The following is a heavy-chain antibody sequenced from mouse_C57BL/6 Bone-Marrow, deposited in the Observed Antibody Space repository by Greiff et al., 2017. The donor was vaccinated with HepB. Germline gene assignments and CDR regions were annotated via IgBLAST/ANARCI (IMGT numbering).Heavy chain of an antibody. CDR1: GYAFTNYL. J-gene: IGHJ3*01. CDR2: INPGSGGT. Sequence: VKLQESGAELVRPGTSVKVSCKASGYAFTNYLIEWVKQRPGQGLEWIGVINPGSGGTNYNEKFKGKATLTADKSSSTAYMQLSSLTSEDSAVYFCALMSFAYWGQGTLVTVSA. V-gene: IGHV1-54*01. CDR3: ALMSFAY.